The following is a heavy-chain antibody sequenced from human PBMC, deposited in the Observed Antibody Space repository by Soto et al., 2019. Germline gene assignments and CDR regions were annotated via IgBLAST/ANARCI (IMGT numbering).Heavy chain of an antibody. CDR2: ISSSSSTI. D-gene: IGHD3-10*01. CDR1: GVNFRDYS. V-gene: IGHV3-48*01. J-gene: IGHJ1*01. CDR3: ARDGYYGRFQH. Sequence: GGALRLSSAASGVNFRDYSMNWVRQAPGKGLEWVSYISSSSSTIYYADSVKGRFTISRDEAKSSLYLHMNSLRAEDTAVYYCARDGYYGRFQHWGQGTLVTVSS.